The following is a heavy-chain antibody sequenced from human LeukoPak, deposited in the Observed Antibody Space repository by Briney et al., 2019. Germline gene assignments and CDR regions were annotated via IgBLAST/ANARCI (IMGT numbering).Heavy chain of an antibody. J-gene: IGHJ6*03. CDR1: GASISSSSYY. V-gene: IGHV4-39*01. D-gene: IGHD6-13*01. Sequence: SETLSLTCTVSGASISSSSYYWGWIRQPPGKGLEWIGSIYYSGSTYYNPSLRSRVTISVDTSNNQFSLKLSSVTAADTAVYYCARHQGNYYYYYMDVWGKGTTVTVSS. CDR3: ARHQGNYYYYYMDV. CDR2: IYYSGST.